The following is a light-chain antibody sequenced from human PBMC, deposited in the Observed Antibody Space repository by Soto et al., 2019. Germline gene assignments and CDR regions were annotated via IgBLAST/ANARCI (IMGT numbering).Light chain of an antibody. CDR2: ATS. V-gene: IGLV7-46*01. Sequence: QAVVTQEPSLTVSTGGTVTLTCGSSTGAVTRGHYPYWVQQRPGQAPRTLIYATSNTQSWTPARFSGSLLGGKAALTLSGAQPEDEAEYYCLLSYSGARVFGNGTKLTVL. CDR1: TGAVTRGHY. J-gene: IGLJ1*01. CDR3: LLSYSGARV.